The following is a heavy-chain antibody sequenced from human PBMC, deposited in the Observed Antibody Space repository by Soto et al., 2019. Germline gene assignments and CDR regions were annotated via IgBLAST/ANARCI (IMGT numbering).Heavy chain of an antibody. J-gene: IGHJ6*02. CDR2: LYNSGST. V-gene: IGHV4-59*01. D-gene: IGHD2-21*02. CDR3: ARDLWGYCGTDCYPLDV. Sequence: QVRLQESGPGLVKPSETLSLTCTVSGCSIRSYYWSWIRQAPGKGLEWIGYLYNSGSTVYNPSLQSRVTISVDTSKNQFSLKLNSVTAADTAVYYCARDLWGYCGTDCYPLDVWGQGTTVTVSS. CDR1: GCSIRSYY.